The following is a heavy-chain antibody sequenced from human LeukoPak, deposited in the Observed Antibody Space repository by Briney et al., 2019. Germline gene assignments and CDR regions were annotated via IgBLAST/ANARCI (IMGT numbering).Heavy chain of an antibody. CDR3: AREGRVYCSSTSCYSRFLNWFDP. CDR1: VGTFSSYA. CDR2: IIPIFGTA. Sequence: SVKVSCKASVGTFSSYAISWVRQAPGQGLEWMGGIIPIFGTANYAQKFQGRVTITADESTSTAYMELSSLRSEDTAVYYCAREGRVYCSSTSCYSRFLNWFDPWGQGTLVTVSS. V-gene: IGHV1-69*13. D-gene: IGHD2-2*02. J-gene: IGHJ5*02.